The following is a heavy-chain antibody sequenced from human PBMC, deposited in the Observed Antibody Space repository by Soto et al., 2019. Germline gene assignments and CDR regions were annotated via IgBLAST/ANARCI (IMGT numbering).Heavy chain of an antibody. D-gene: IGHD3-22*01. CDR3: AASTFQSGVSGYFQLVH. J-gene: IGHJ4*02. CDR1: GDTFSNQA. CDR2: IIPLFDSS. Sequence: QVHLVQSGTEVKKPGSSVKVSCKTSGDTFSNQAISWVRQAPGQGLEWMGGIIPLFDSSSYAERSHDRVTITADKFTNTGYLELRSLTSEDTGIYYWAASTFQSGVSGYFQLVHWVQGTLVTVSS. V-gene: IGHV1-69*06.